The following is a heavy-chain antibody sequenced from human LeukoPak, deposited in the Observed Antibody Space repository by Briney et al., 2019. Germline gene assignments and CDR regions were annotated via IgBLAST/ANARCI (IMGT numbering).Heavy chain of an antibody. CDR2: DGST. Sequence: PSETLSLTCTVSGASISSGDYPWSRHPPHPGQGLEWIGNDGSTSYNPSPKSRLTISVDTSKNQFSLKLSSVTAADTAIYYCAIYFVGGGGRGTWGQGTLVTVSS. J-gene: IGHJ4*02. CDR3: AIYFVGGGGRGT. CDR1: GASISSGDYP. D-gene: IGHD2-21*01. V-gene: IGHV4-31*03.